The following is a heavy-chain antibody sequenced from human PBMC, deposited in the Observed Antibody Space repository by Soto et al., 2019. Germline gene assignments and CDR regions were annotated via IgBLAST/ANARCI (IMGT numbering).Heavy chain of an antibody. CDR2: IYYSGST. Sequence: PSETLSLTCTVSGGSISSYYWSWIRQPPGKGLEWIGYIYYSGSTNYNPSLKSRVTISVDTSKNQFSLKLSSVTAADTAVYYCARSQWTTEYYFDYWGQGTLVTVSS. CDR3: ARSQWTTEYYFDY. CDR1: GGSISSYY. J-gene: IGHJ4*02. D-gene: IGHD4-17*01. V-gene: IGHV4-59*01.